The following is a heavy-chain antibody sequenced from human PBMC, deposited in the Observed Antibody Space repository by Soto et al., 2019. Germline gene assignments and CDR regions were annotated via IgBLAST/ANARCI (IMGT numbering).Heavy chain of an antibody. Sequence: QVQLVESGGGVVQPGRSRRLSCAASGFTFSSYGMHWVRQAPGKGLEWVAVISYDGSNKYYADSVKGRFTISRDNSKNTLYLQMNSLRAEDTAVYYCAKEKSSSWPDYYYYGMDVWGQGTTVTVSS. J-gene: IGHJ6*02. V-gene: IGHV3-30*18. CDR2: ISYDGSNK. CDR1: GFTFSSYG. CDR3: AKEKSSSWPDYYYYGMDV. D-gene: IGHD6-13*01.